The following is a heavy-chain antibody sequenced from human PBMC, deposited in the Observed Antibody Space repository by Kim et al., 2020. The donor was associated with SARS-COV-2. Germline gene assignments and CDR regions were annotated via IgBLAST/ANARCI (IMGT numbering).Heavy chain of an antibody. CDR3: ARGGTTIFGVVKNAFDY. J-gene: IGHJ4*02. CDR2: IIPIFGTA. Sequence: SVKVSCKASGGTFSSYAISWVRQAPGQGLEWMGGIIPIFGTANYAQKFQGRVTITADESTSTAYMELSSLRSEDTAVYYCARGGTTIFGVVKNAFDYWGQGTLVTVSS. D-gene: IGHD3-3*01. V-gene: IGHV1-69*13. CDR1: GGTFSSYA.